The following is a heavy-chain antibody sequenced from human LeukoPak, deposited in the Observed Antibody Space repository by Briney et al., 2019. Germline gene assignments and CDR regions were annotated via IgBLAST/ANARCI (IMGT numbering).Heavy chain of an antibody. CDR1: ADSLSSGGHY. CDR2: IHHSGRS. J-gene: IGHJ4*02. Sequence: SQTLSLTCTVSADSLSSGGHYWAWIRQFPGKGLESIGFIHHSGRSRHNPSLKDRVAIPVDTSRKQFALKLSSVTAADTAMYYCARGGNRFGGFYFDYWGQGIQVIVSS. CDR3: ARGGNRFGGFYFDY. V-gene: IGHV4-31*03. D-gene: IGHD3-10*01.